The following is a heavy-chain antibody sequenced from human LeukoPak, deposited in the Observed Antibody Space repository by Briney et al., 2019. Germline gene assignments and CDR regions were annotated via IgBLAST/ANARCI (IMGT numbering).Heavy chain of an antibody. CDR1: GFTVSSYY. D-gene: IGHD6-13*01. Sequence: GGSLRLSCAASGFTVSSYYMSWIRQTPEKGLEWVSYISGSGSGNIIYYADSVKGRFTISRDNSKNTLYLQMNSLRAEDTAVYYCASWPGIAAAATGYWGQGTLVTVSS. V-gene: IGHV3-11*01. J-gene: IGHJ4*02. CDR3: ASWPGIAAAATGY. CDR2: ISGSGSGNII.